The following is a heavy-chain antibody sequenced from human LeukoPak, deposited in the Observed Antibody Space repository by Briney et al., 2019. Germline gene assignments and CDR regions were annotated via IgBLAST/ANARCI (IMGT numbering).Heavy chain of an antibody. D-gene: IGHD3-9*01. CDR3: ARGGTYYDILTGYGPYDY. CDR1: GGSFSGYY. Sequence: SETLSLTCAVYGGSFSGYYWSWIRQPPGKGLEWIGEINHSGSTNYNPSLKSRVTISVDTSKNQFSLKLSSVTAADTAVYYCARGGTYYDILTGYGPYDYWGQGTLVTVSS. CDR2: INHSGST. V-gene: IGHV4-34*01. J-gene: IGHJ4*02.